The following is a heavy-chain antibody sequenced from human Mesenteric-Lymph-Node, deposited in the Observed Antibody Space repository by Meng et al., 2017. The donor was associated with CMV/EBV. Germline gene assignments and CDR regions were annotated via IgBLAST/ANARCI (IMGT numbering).Heavy chain of an antibody. CDR3: ARGRADRIGTYYGMDV. Sequence: SETLSLTCTVSGGSISNYYWSWIRQPPGKGLEWIGYIFYTGSTNYNPSLKSRVTISVDTSKNQFSLKLSSVTAADTAVYYCARGRADRIGTYYGMDVWGQGTTVTVSS. J-gene: IGHJ6*02. CDR1: GGSISNYY. V-gene: IGHV4-59*12. D-gene: IGHD3-22*01. CDR2: IFYTGST.